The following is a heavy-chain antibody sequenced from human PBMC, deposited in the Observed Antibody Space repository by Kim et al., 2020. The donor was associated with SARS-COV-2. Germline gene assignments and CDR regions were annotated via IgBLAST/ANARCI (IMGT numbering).Heavy chain of an antibody. D-gene: IGHD4-17*01. CDR2: K. Sequence: KYYADSVKGRFTISRDNSKNTRYLQMNSLRAEDTAVYYCARNDYGDFYFDYWGQGILVTVSS. V-gene: IGHV3-33*01. J-gene: IGHJ4*02. CDR3: ARNDYGDFYFDY.